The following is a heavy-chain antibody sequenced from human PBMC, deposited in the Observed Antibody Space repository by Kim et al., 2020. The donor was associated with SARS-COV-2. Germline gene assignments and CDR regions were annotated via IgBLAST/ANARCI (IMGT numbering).Heavy chain of an antibody. Sequence: SETLSLTCTVSGGSISSGSYYWSWIRQPAGKGLEWIGRIYTSGSTNYNPSLKSRVTISVDTSKNQFSLKLSSVTAADTAVYYCAREGDIVVVPAAILPWYFDLWGRGTLVTVSS. CDR2: IYTSGST. CDR3: AREGDIVVVPAAILPWYFDL. CDR1: GGSISSGSYY. J-gene: IGHJ2*01. V-gene: IGHV4-61*02. D-gene: IGHD2-2*01.